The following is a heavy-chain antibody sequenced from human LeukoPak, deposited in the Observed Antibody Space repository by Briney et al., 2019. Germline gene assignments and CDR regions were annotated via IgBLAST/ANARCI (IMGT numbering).Heavy chain of an antibody. Sequence: SETLSLTCTVSGGSISSYYWSWIRQPAGKGLEWIGRIYTSGSTNYNPSLKSRVIMSVDTSKNHFFLKLSSVTAADTAVYYCARTSWDNAFDIWGQGTMVTVSS. D-gene: IGHD1-26*01. CDR1: GGSISSYY. J-gene: IGHJ3*02. CDR2: IYTSGST. V-gene: IGHV4-4*07. CDR3: ARTSWDNAFDI.